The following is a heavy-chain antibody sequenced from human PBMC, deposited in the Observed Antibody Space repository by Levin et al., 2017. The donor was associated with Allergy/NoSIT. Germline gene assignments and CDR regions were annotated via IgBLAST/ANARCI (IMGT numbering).Heavy chain of an antibody. V-gene: IGHV3-11*01. CDR2: ISSSGSTI. J-gene: IGHJ4*02. D-gene: IGHD5-18*01. Sequence: LSLTCAASGFTFSDYYMSWIRQAPGKGLEWVSYISSSGSTIYYADSVKGRFTISRDNAKNSLYLQMNSLRAEDTAVYYCARSNTAMAHGTWGQGTLVTVSS. CDR3: ARSNTAMAHGT. CDR1: GFTFSDYY.